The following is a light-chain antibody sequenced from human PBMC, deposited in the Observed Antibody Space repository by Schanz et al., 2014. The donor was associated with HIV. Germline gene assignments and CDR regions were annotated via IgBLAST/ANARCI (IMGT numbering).Light chain of an antibody. Sequence: QSALTQPASASGSPGQSVTISCTGTSSDVGGYNHVSWYQQHPGKAPKLMIYEVIKRPSGVSNRFSGSKSGNTASLTISGLQAEDEADYYCSSYTSSSTLVFGGGTKLTVL. CDR1: SSDVGGYNH. J-gene: IGLJ2*01. CDR2: EVI. CDR3: SSYTSSSTLV. V-gene: IGLV2-14*01.